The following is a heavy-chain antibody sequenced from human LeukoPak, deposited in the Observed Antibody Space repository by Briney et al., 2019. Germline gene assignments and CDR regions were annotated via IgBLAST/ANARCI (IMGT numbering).Heavy chain of an antibody. CDR1: GGPISSYY. Sequence: SETLSLTCTVSGGPISSYYWSWIRQPPEKGLEWIGYIYYSGSTNYNPSLKSRVTISVDTSKNQFSLKLSSVPAADTAVYYCASGDFWSGYSYDYWGQGTLVTVSS. J-gene: IGHJ4*02. V-gene: IGHV4-59*01. CDR3: ASGDFWSGYSYDY. D-gene: IGHD3-3*01. CDR2: IYYSGST.